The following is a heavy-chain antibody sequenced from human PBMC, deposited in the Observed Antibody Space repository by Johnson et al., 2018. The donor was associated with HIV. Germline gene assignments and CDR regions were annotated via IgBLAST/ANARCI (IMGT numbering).Heavy chain of an antibody. CDR3: ARDNEDIVLVGAFDI. D-gene: IGHD2-8*02. V-gene: IGHV3-33*08. CDR2: IWYAGSNK. J-gene: IGHJ3*02. Sequence: QVQLVESGGGLVKPGGSLRLSCAASGFTFSDYYMSWIRQAPGKGLEWVAVIWYAGSNKYYEDSVKGRFTISRDNSKNTLYLQMNSLRAEDTAVYYCARDNEDIVLVGAFDIWGQGTMVTVSS. CDR1: GFTFSDYY.